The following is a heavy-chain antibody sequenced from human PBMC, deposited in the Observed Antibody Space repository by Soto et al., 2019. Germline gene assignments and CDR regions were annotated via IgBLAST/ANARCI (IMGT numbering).Heavy chain of an antibody. CDR3: TGGPPNWGFDS. V-gene: IGHV1-8*02. J-gene: IGHJ5*01. CDR2: MSPKTANT. CDR1: GYIFTSYG. Sequence: ASVKVSCKTSGYIFTSYGIGWARQAPGQGLEWMGWMSPKTANTGYAQKFQGRVTMTRSTSISTAYMELSSLTSEDTAVYYCTGGPPNWGFDSWGQGTPVTVSS. D-gene: IGHD7-27*01.